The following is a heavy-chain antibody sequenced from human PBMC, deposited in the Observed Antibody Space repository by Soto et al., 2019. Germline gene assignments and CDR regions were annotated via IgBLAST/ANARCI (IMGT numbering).Heavy chain of an antibody. CDR1: GGSISSGGYY. CDR2: IYYSGST. J-gene: IGHJ6*02. Sequence: QVQLQESGPGLVKPSQTLSLTCSVSGGSISSGGYYWSWIRQHPGKCLEWIEYIYYSGSTYYNPSLHSQVNTSLNTSKNQFSLQLSCVTAADTGVYYCARVNNSSWYVDYYGMDVRGQGTTVTVSS. V-gene: IGHV4-31*01. D-gene: IGHD6-13*01. CDR3: ARVNNSSWYVDYYGMDV.